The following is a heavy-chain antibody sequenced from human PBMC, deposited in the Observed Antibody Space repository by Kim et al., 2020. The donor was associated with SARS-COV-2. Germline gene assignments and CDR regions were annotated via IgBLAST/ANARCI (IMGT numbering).Heavy chain of an antibody. V-gene: IGHV5-51*01. CDR3: AKSGGDYKFSYYYAMDA. CDR2: IYPGDSHT. Sequence: GESLKISCKASGYSFTTNWIGWVRQMPGKGLEWMGIIYPGDSHTLYSPSFRGQVTISADKSINTAYLQWSSLKDSDTAMYYCAKSGGDYKFSYYYAMDAWGQGTSVTVSS. D-gene: IGHD2-21*02. J-gene: IGHJ6*02. CDR1: GYSFTTNW.